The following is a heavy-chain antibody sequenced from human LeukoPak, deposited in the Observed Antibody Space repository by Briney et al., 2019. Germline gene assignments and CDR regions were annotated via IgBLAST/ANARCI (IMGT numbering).Heavy chain of an antibody. D-gene: IGHD3-10*01. CDR1: GGSIRTSNFF. CDR2: IYHEGNT. V-gene: IGHV4-39*07. J-gene: IGHJ4*02. CDR3: AITLWFGAYYFDY. Sequence: ASDTLTLTCSVSGGSIRTSNFFWGWVRQSPGKGLEWIGSIYHEGNTYYNPSLKSRVTISVDTSKNQFSLKLSSVTAADTAVYYCAITLWFGAYYFDYWGQGTLVTVPS.